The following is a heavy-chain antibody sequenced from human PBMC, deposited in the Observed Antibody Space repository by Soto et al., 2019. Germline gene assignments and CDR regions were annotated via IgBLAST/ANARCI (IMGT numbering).Heavy chain of an antibody. Sequence: ASVKVSCKASRYTFTGYYMHWVRQAPGQGLEWMGWINPNSGGTNYAQKFQGWVTMTRDTSISTAYMELSRLRSDDTAVYYCARGTGYSSSWYSPKHYYYGMDVWGQGTTVTVSS. J-gene: IGHJ6*02. CDR3: ARGTGYSSSWYSPKHYYYGMDV. D-gene: IGHD6-13*01. CDR1: RYTFTGYY. V-gene: IGHV1-2*04. CDR2: INPNSGGT.